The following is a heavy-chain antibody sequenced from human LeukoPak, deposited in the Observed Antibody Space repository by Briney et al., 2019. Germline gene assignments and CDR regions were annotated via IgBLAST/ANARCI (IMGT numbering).Heavy chain of an antibody. D-gene: IGHD3-16*01. CDR1: GFTFSSYA. CDR2: ISTNGGST. CDR3: SKDGAC. Sequence: GGSLRLSCSASGFTFSSYAMYWVRQAPGKGLEYVSGISTNGGSTYYADSVKGRFTISRDNSKNTLFLQMSSLRAEDTAVYYCSKDGACWGQGTLVTVSS. J-gene: IGHJ4*02. V-gene: IGHV3-64*04.